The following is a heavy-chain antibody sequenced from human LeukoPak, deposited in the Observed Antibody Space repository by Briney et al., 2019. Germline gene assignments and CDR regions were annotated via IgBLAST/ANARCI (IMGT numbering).Heavy chain of an antibody. D-gene: IGHD6-6*01. J-gene: IGHJ4*02. CDR1: GFTFSNYW. CDR2: IRYDGSET. CDR3: ARGPNSNWSGLDF. Sequence: GGSLRLSCAASGFTFSNYWMSWVRQAPGKGLEWVAIIRYDGSETYYVDSVKGRVTISRDNAKNSLYLQMDSLSAEDTAVYYCARGPNSNWSGLDFWGQGTLLTVSS. V-gene: IGHV3-7*01.